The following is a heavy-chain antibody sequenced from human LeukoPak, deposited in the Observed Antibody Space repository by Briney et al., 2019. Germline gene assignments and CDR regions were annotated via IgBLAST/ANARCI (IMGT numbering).Heavy chain of an antibody. J-gene: IGHJ4*02. D-gene: IGHD3-10*01. V-gene: IGHV4-59*08. CDR1: GGSISSYY. CDR2: IYYSGST. CDR3: ARLDGSGSYFY. Sequence: PSETLSLTCTVSGGSISSYYWSWIRQPPGKGLEWIGYIYYSGSTNYNPSLKSRVTISVDTSKNQFSLKLSSVTAADTAVYYCARLDGSGSYFYWGQGTLVTVPS.